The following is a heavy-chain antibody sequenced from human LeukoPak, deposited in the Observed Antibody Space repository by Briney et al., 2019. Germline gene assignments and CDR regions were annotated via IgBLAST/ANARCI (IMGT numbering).Heavy chain of an antibody. V-gene: IGHV4-34*01. J-gene: IGHJ5*02. Sequence: SETLSLTCAVYGGTFIHYYWSWIRHIPGKGLEWIGEVTHTGGTNYNPSLRSRVTISVDMSKNQFSLRLSSVTAADTAIYYCAREGRFGGVIVPQGWFDPWGQGTLVTVSS. D-gene: IGHD3-16*02. CDR3: AREGRFGGVIVPQGWFDP. CDR2: VTHTGGT. CDR1: GGTFIHYY.